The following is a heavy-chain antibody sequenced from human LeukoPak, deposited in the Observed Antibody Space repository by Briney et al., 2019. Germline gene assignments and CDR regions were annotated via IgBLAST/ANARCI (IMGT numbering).Heavy chain of an antibody. V-gene: IGHV4-34*01. D-gene: IGHD6-19*01. CDR1: GGSFSGYY. Sequence: SETLSLTCAVYGGSFSGYYWSWIRQPPGKGLEWIGEINHSGSTNYNPSLKSRVTISVDTSKNLFSLKLSSVTAADTAVYYCARGSGWYALHYWGQGTLVTVSS. CDR2: INHSGST. CDR3: ARGSGWYALHY. J-gene: IGHJ4*02.